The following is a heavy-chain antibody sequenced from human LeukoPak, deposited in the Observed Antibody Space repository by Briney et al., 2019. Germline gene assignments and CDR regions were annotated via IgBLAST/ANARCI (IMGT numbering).Heavy chain of an antibody. CDR2: ISSSSSYI. J-gene: IGHJ4*02. CDR1: GFTFSSYS. CDR3: ARRFHDGAAFDY. Sequence: GGSLRLSCAASGFTFSSYSMNWVRRAPGKGLEWVSSISSSSSYIYYADSVKSRFTISRDNAKNSLYLQMNSLRAEDTAVYYCARRFHDGAAFDYWGQGTLVTVSS. D-gene: IGHD1-1*01. V-gene: IGHV3-21*01.